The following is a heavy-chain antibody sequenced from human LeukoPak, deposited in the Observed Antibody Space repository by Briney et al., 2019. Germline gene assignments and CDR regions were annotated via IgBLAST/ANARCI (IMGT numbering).Heavy chain of an antibody. Sequence: ASVKVSCKASGYTFTSYTMHWVRQAPGQRLEWMGWINACNGNTKYPQKFQGRVTITRDTSTSTAYMELRSLRSDDTAVYYCARDSPVLRYFDWLLPLDYWGQGTLVTVSS. D-gene: IGHD3-9*01. CDR2: INACNGNT. V-gene: IGHV1-3*01. CDR3: ARDSPVLRYFDWLLPLDY. CDR1: GYTFTSYT. J-gene: IGHJ4*02.